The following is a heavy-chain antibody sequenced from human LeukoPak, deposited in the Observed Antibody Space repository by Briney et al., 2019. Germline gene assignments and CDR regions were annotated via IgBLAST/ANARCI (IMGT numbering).Heavy chain of an antibody. CDR3: AREISNYGGFFDY. V-gene: IGHV3-64*01. CDR1: GFTFSSYA. CDR2: ISSNGGST. D-gene: IGHD4-11*01. Sequence: GGSLRLSCAASGFTFSSYAMHWVRQAPGKGLECVSAISSNGGSTYYANSVKGRFTISRDNSKNTLYLQMGSLRAEDMAVYYCAREISNYGGFFDYWGQGTLVTVSS. J-gene: IGHJ4*02.